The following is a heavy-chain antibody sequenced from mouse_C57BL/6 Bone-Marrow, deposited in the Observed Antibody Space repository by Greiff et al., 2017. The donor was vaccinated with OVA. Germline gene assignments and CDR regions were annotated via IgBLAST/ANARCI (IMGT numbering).Heavy chain of an antibody. V-gene: IGHV1-66*01. Sequence: VQLQQSGPELVKPGASVKISCKASGYSFTSYYIHWVKQRPGQGLEWIGWIYPGSGNTKYNEKFKGKATLTADTSSSTAYMQLSSLTSEDSAVYYCARVGYYASWFAYWGQGTLVTVSA. CDR2: IYPGSGNT. D-gene: IGHD2-1*01. CDR1: GYSFTSYY. CDR3: ARVGYYASWFAY. J-gene: IGHJ3*01.